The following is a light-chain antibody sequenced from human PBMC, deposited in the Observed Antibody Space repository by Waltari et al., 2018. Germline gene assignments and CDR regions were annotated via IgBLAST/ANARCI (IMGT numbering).Light chain of an antibody. CDR1: SSDIGRYNY. V-gene: IGLV2-14*03. Sequence: QSALTQPASVSGSPGQSITISCTGTSSDIGRYNYVSWYQHHPDKAPKLMIFDVNNRPTGVSYRCSGSRSGNTASLTISGLQAEDEADYYCSSYTTTSTLLVVFGGGTKLTVL. J-gene: IGLJ2*01. CDR2: DVN. CDR3: SSYTTTSTLLVV.